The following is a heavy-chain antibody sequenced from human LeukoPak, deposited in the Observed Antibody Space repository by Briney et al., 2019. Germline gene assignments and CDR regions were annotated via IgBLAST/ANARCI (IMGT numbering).Heavy chain of an antibody. CDR1: GCSISNYY. Sequence: PSETLSLTCAVSGCSISNYYCSWIRQPPGKGLEWLGYIHYSGYTNYNPSLKSRVTISVDTYKNKFSLILSSVTAADTAVDYGARHWGSDWYFDLWGRGTLVTVSS. V-gene: IGHV4-59*01. J-gene: IGHJ2*01. D-gene: IGHD7-27*01. CDR3: ARHWGSDWYFDL. CDR2: IHYSGYT.